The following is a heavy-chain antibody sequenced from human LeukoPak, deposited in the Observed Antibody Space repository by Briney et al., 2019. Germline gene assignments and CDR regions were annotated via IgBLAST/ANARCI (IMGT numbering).Heavy chain of an antibody. J-gene: IGHJ4*02. CDR2: INHSGST. V-gene: IGHV4-34*01. CDR3: ARGGRRIVGATRYFDY. Sequence: SETLSLTCAVYGGSFSGYYWSWIRQPPGKGLEWIGEINHSGSTNYNPSLKSRVTISVDTSKNQFSLKLSSVTAADTAVYYCARGGRRIVGATRYFDYWGQGTLVTVSP. CDR1: GGSFSGYY. D-gene: IGHD1-26*01.